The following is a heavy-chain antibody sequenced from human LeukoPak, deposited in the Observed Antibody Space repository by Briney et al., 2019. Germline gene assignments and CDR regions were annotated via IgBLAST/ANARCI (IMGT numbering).Heavy chain of an antibody. D-gene: IGHD4-11*01. CDR2: ISSSSSYT. CDR1: GFTFSDYY. Sequence: TGGSLRLSCAASGFTFSDYYMSWIRQAPGKGLEWVSYISSSSSYTKYADSVKGRFTISRDNAQNTVFLQMNSVRVEDTAVYYCARSYSNHLFGMDVWGQGTAVTVSS. J-gene: IGHJ6*02. V-gene: IGHV3-11*06. CDR3: ARSYSNHLFGMDV.